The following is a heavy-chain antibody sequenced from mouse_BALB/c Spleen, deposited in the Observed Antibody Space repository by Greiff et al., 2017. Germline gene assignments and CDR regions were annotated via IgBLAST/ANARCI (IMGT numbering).Heavy chain of an antibody. CDR1: GFTFSSYA. CDR2: ISSGGSYT. J-gene: IGHJ2*01. V-gene: IGHV5-9-3*01. D-gene: IGHD1-1*01. CDR3: ARPYYYGSSYRYYFDY. Sequence: EVQLVESGGGLVKPGGSLKLSCAASGFTFSSYAMSWVRQTPEKRLEWVATISSGGSYTYYPDSVKGRFTISRDNAKNTLYLQMSSLRSEDTAMYYCARPYYYGSSYRYYFDYWGQGTTLTVSS.